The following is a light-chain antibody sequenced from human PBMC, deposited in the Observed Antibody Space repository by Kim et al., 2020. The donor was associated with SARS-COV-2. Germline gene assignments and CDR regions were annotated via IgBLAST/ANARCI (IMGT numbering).Light chain of an antibody. CDR3: YSAADNNRV. J-gene: IGLJ3*02. Sequence: VSPGQTAMITCSGDVLAKKYARWFQQKPGQAPVLVIYKDSERPPGIPERFSGSSSGTTVTLTISGAQVEDEADYYCYSAADNNRVFGGGTQLTVL. V-gene: IGLV3-27*01. CDR1: VLAKKY. CDR2: KDS.